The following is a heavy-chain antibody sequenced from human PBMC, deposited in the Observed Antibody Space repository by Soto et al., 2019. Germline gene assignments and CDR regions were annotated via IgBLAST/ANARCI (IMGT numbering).Heavy chain of an antibody. CDR1: GGTFSYYT. V-gene: IGHV1-69*02. J-gene: IGHJ5*02. D-gene: IGHD7-27*01. CDR2: IIPLLGIA. Sequence: QVQLVQSGAEVQQPGSSVKVSCKASGGTFSYYTVSWVRQAPGQGLEWMGRIIPLLGIANYAPNFQGTVTITADKSTGTAYMELNNLRSEDTAVYYCARGSGVTTYLTSWFDPWGQGTLVTVSS. CDR3: ARGSGVTTYLTSWFDP.